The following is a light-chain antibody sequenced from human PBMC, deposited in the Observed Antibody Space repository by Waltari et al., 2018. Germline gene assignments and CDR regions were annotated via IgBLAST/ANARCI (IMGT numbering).Light chain of an antibody. V-gene: IGKV4-1*01. CDR2: WTS. J-gene: IGKJ4*01. Sequence: DIVMTQSPASLAVSLGERVTVNCKSSQSLLHSSNNKNYLAWYQQRPGQAPNLLIYWTSTRGSGVPTRFSGIGSGTEFSLTINGLQPEDVAVYYCQQSYSTPLTFGGGTTVEIK. CDR1: QSLLHSSNNKNY. CDR3: QQSYSTPLT.